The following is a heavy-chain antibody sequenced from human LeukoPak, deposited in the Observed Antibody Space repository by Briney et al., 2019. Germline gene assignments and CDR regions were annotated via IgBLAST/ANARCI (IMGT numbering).Heavy chain of an antibody. Sequence: PGGSLRLSCAASGFTFSSYAMSWVRQAPGKGLEWVSAISGSGGSTYYADSVKGRFTISRDNSKNTLYLQMNNLRAEDTAVYYCARGTTLAHDAFDIWGQGTMVTVSS. CDR1: GFTFSSYA. D-gene: IGHD2/OR15-2a*01. CDR2: ISGSGGST. V-gene: IGHV3-23*01. CDR3: ARGTTLAHDAFDI. J-gene: IGHJ3*02.